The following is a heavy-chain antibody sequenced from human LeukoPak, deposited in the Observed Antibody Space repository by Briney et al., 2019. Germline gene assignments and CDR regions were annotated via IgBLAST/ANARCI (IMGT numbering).Heavy chain of an antibody. V-gene: IGHV3-30*02. CDR3: AKDPTHYRVWDDYDSTVLSY. D-gene: IGHD3-22*01. CDR2: IRYDGSNK. Sequence: GGSLRLSCAASGFTFSSYGMHWVRQAPGKGLGWVAFIRYDGSNKYYADPVKGRFTISRDNSKNTLYLQMNSLRAADTAVYYCAKDPTHYRVWDDYDSTVLSYWGQGTLVTVSS. CDR1: GFTFSSYG. J-gene: IGHJ4*02.